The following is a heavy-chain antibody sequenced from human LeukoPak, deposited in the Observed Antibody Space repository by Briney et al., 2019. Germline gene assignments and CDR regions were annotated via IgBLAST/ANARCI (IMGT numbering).Heavy chain of an antibody. D-gene: IGHD1-26*01. CDR2: ISSSSSTI. Sequence: GGSLRLSCAASGFTFSSYSMNWGRQAPGKGLEWVSYISSSSSTIYYADSVKGRFTISRDNAKNSLYLQMNSLRAEDTAVYYCARGVGAFELDYWGQGTLVTVSS. CDR1: GFTFSSYS. J-gene: IGHJ4*02. V-gene: IGHV3-48*01. CDR3: ARGVGAFELDY.